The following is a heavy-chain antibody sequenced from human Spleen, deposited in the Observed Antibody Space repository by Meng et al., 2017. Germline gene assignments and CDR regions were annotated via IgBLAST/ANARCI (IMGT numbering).Heavy chain of an antibody. J-gene: IGHJ4*02. CDR2: IHPNSGGT. V-gene: IGHV1-2*06. CDR3: ARDSSGYYGTFDY. D-gene: IGHD3-22*01. CDR1: GYTFIGYY. Sequence: VQLVQWWARVRKPGATVKVSCKASGYTFIGYYMHWGRQAPGQGLGWMGRIHPNSGGTNYAQKFQGRVTMTRDTSISTAYMEMSRLRSDDTTVYYCARDSSGYYGTFDYWGQGTLVTVSS.